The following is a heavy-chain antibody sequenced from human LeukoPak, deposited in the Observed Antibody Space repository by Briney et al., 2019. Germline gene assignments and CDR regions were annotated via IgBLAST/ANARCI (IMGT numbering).Heavy chain of an antibody. J-gene: IGHJ4*02. V-gene: IGHV5-51*01. D-gene: IGHD6-6*01. CDR2: IYPGDSDT. Sequence: GESLKISCQGPGYSFTSYWIGWVRQMHGKGLEWMRIIYPGDSDTRYSPSFQGQVNISADKSISTAYLQWSSLKASDTAMYFCARRSSVAVRLFDYWGQGTLVTVSS. CDR3: ARRSSVAVRLFDY. CDR1: GYSFTSYW.